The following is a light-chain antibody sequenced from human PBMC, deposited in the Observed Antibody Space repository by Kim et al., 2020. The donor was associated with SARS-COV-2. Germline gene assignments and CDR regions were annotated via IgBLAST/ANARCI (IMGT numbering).Light chain of an antibody. CDR2: DGT. CDR3: CSYVGSYIMV. J-gene: IGLJ2*01. V-gene: IGLV2-11*03. CDR1: SSDVGGYDY. Sequence: GRSVAISCTGTSSDVGGYDYVSWYQQHPGKAPKLMVYDGTKRPLGVPDRFSGSKSGNTASLTISGLQAEDEADYYCCSYVGSYIMVFGGGTQLTVL.